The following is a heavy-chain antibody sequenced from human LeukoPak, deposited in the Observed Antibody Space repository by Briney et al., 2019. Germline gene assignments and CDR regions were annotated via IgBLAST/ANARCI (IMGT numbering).Heavy chain of an antibody. CDR1: GFTFSRYN. CDR2: IRFDGGDK. J-gene: IGHJ4*02. D-gene: IGHD3-3*01. V-gene: IGHV3-30*02. Sequence: GGSLRLSCAASGFTFSRYNMDWVRQAPGKGLEWVTFIRFDGGDKYYADSVKGRFTISRDNSKDTLYLQMNSLRAEDTAVYYCAKDFLWSLDYWGQGTLVTVSS. CDR3: AKDFLWSLDY.